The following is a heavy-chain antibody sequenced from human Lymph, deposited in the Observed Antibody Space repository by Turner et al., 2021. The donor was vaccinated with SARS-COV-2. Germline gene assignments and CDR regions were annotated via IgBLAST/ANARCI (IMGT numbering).Heavy chain of an antibody. CDR1: GGTFSSYA. V-gene: IGHV1-69*01. J-gene: IGHJ4*02. CDR2: ISPIFGTT. D-gene: IGHD3-22*01. CDR3: ARNLGYDSSGFYYDY. Sequence: QVQLVQSGAEVKRPWSSVKVSCKASGGTFSSYAISWVRQAPGQGLEWMGGISPIFGTTNYAQKFQGRVTITADESTSTSYMELSSLKSADTAVYYCARNLGYDSSGFYYDYWGQGSLVTVSS.